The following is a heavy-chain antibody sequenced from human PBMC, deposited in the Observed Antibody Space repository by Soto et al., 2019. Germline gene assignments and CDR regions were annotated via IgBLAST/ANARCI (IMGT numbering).Heavy chain of an antibody. CDR1: GFVLRDFG. J-gene: IGHJ6*02. D-gene: IGHD2-15*01. CDR2: ITYDGTYA. Sequence: QVQLVESGGGVVQSGKSLRLSCVASGFVLRDFGMHWVRQAPGQGLEWVALITYDGTYAHYPSVVQGRFTISRDDDRDTVSRPMDSLRPEDSGIYYCAKARGANNWANYYGLDVWGQGTTVTVSS. CDR3: AKARGANNWANYYGLDV. V-gene: IGHV3-30*18.